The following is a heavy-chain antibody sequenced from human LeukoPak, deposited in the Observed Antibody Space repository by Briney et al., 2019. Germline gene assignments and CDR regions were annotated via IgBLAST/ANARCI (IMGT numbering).Heavy chain of an antibody. V-gene: IGHV4-59*01. CDR3: ARTGGGFVAATDS. CDR2: IYYSGST. D-gene: IGHD2-8*02. Sequence: PSETLSLTCTVSGGSISSYYWSWIRQPPGKGLEWIGYIYYSGSTNYNPSLKSRVTISVDTSKNQFSLKLSSVTAADTAVYYCARTGGGFVAATDSWGQGTLVTVSS. CDR1: GGSISSYY. J-gene: IGHJ4*02.